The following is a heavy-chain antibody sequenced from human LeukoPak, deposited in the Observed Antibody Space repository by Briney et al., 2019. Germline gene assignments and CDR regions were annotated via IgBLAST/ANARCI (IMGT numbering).Heavy chain of an antibody. D-gene: IGHD4-17*01. V-gene: IGHV3-30*04. CDR2: ISYDGSNK. J-gene: IGHJ6*02. CDR1: GFTFSGYA. Sequence: PGGSLRLSCEASGFTFSGYAMHWVRQAPGKGLEWVQFISYDGSNKYYADSVKGRFTISRDNSKNTLYLQMNSLKPEDTAVYYCARDFTDYGDYTLYYYGMDVWGRGTTVTVSS. CDR3: ARDFTDYGDYTLYYYGMDV.